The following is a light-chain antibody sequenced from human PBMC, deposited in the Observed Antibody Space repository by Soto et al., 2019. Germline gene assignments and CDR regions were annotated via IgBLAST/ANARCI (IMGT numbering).Light chain of an antibody. J-gene: IGKJ2*01. CDR1: QSVSSN. V-gene: IGKV3-15*01. CDR3: QQYNNWPPHT. CDR2: GAS. Sequence: EIVMTQSPATLSVSPGERATLSCRASQSVSSNLAWYQQKPGQAPRLLIYGASTRATGIPARFSGSGSGTEFTLTISSLQSEDIAVYYCQQYNNWPPHTFGQETKLEIK.